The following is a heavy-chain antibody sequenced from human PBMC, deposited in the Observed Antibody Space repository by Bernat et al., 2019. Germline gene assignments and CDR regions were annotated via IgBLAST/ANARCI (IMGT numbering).Heavy chain of an antibody. V-gene: IGHV1-69*01. CDR1: GGTFSSYA. CDR2: IIPIFGTA. CDR3: ARSESSLMVQGVDFDY. J-gene: IGHJ4*02. Sequence: QVQLVQSGAEVKKPGSSVKVSCKASGGTFSSYAISWVRQAPGQGLEWMGGIIPIFGTANYAQKLQGRVTITADESTSTAYMELGSLRSEDTAVYYCARSESSLMVQGVDFDYWGQGTLVTVSA. D-gene: IGHD3-10*01.